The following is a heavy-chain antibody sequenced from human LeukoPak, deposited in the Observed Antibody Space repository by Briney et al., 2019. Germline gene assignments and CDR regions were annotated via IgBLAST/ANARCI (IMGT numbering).Heavy chain of an antibody. CDR2: INHSGST. V-gene: IGHV4-34*01. CDR1: GGSFSGYY. J-gene: IGHJ4*02. Sequence: PSETLSLTCAVYGGSFSGYYWSWIRLPPGKGLEWIGEINHSGSTNYNPSLKSRVTISVDTSKNQFSLKLSSVTAADTAVYYCARGRSVDIVVVPAAVSIGFDYWGQGTLVTVSS. CDR3: ARGRSVDIVVVPAAVSIGFDY. D-gene: IGHD2-2*01.